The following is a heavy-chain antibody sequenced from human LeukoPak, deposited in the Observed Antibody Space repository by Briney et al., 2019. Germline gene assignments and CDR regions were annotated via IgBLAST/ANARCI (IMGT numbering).Heavy chain of an antibody. D-gene: IGHD6-13*01. Sequence: SETLSLTCTVSGGSISSTSYDWGWIRQPPGKGLEWIGSIYYSGSTNYNPSLKSRVTISVDKSKNQFSLKLSSVTAADTAVYYCARGRIAAAGEFDYWGQGTLVTVSS. CDR1: GGSISSTSYD. CDR2: IYYSGST. CDR3: ARGRIAAAGEFDY. J-gene: IGHJ4*02. V-gene: IGHV4-39*07.